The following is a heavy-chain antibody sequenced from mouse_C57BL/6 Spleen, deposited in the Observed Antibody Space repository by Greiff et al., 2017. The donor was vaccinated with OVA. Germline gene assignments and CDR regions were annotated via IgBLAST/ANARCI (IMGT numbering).Heavy chain of an antibody. CDR1: GYTFTSYW. CDR2: IDPSDSYT. D-gene: IGHD1-1*01. V-gene: IGHV1-50*01. CDR3: ARKDYVTTVVAPYFDY. J-gene: IGHJ2*01. Sequence: QVQLKQPGAELVKPGASVKLSCKASGYTFTSYWMQWVKQRPGQGLEWIGEIDPSDSYTNYNQKFKGKATLTVDTSSSTAYMQLSSLTSEDSAVYYCARKDYVTTVVAPYFDYWGQGTTLTVSS.